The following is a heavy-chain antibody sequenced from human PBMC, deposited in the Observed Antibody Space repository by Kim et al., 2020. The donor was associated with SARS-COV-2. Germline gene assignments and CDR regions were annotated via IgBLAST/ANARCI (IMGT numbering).Heavy chain of an antibody. CDR2: INHSGDS. Sequence: SETLSLTCAVYGESFSGYHWSWIRQPPGKGLEWIGEINHSGDSNYNPSLKSRVTISVDTSKNHFSLRLTSVTATDTAIYYCARFSPRLHYYGSGNHYWFDTWGQGTLVTVSS. D-gene: IGHD3-10*01. J-gene: IGHJ5*02. V-gene: IGHV4-34*01. CDR3: ARFSPRLHYYGSGNHYWFDT. CDR1: GESFSGYH.